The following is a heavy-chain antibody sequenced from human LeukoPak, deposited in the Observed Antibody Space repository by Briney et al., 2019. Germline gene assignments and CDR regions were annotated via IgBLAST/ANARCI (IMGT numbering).Heavy chain of an antibody. CDR1: GYTFTRYY. CDR2: INPNSGGT. CDR3: AMLLEMATINDY. J-gene: IGHJ4*02. D-gene: IGHD5-24*01. V-gene: IGHV1-2*02. Sequence: ASVKVSCTASGYTFTRYYMHWVRQAPGQGLEWMGWINPNSGGTNYAQKFQGRVTVTRATSISTAYMERSRLRSDDTAVYYCAMLLEMATINDYWGQGTLVTVSS.